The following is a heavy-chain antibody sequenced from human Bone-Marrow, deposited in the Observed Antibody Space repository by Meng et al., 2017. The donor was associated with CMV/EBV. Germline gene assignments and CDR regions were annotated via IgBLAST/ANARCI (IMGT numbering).Heavy chain of an antibody. CDR2: ISSSGSTI. J-gene: IGHJ6*02. CDR1: GFTFSDYY. Sequence: GESLKISCAASGFTFSDYYMSWIRQAPGKGLEWVSYISSSGSTIYYADSVKGRFTISRDNAKNSLYLQMNSLRAEDTAVYYCARDPSAPQYYYGKDVWGQGTTVTVSS. V-gene: IGHV3-11*04. CDR3: ARDPSAPQYYYGKDV.